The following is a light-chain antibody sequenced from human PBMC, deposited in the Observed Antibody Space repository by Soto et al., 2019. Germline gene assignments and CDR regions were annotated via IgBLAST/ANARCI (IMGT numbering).Light chain of an antibody. CDR3: QHYGRSPIT. J-gene: IGKJ5*01. CDR1: QSVNSR. CDR2: GAS. Sequence: EIVLTQSPGTLSLSAGERATLXCRASQSVNSRLAWYQHKPGQAPRLLISGASSRATGIPDRFSGSGSATDFTLTISRLEPEDFALYYCQHYGRSPITFGQGTRLEIK. V-gene: IGKV3-20*01.